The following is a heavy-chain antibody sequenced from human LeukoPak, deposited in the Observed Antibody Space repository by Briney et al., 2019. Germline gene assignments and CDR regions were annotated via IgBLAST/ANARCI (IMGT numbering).Heavy chain of an antibody. J-gene: IGHJ4*02. CDR1: GFTFTSYA. D-gene: IGHD5-24*01. CDR2: ISGSGGST. CDR3: AKDPRVGSRVATPCH. V-gene: IGHV3-23*01. Sequence: GGSLRLSCAASGFTFTSYAMSWVRQAPGKGLEWVSAISGSGGSTYYADSVKGRFTISRDNSKSTLFLQMNSLRAEDTAVYYWAKDPRVGSRVATPCHWGQGTLVTVSS.